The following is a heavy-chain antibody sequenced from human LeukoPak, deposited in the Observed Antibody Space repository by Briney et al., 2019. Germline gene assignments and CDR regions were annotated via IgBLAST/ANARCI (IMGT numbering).Heavy chain of an antibody. CDR3: ATVRYIVGATDTETDAFDI. V-gene: IGHV1-24*01. CDR2: FDPEDGET. CDR1: GYTLTELS. J-gene: IGHJ3*02. Sequence: EASVKVSCKVSGYTLTELSMHWVRQAPGKGLEWMGGFDPEDGETIYAQKFQGRVTMTEDTSTDTAYMELSSLRSEDTAVYYCATVRYIVGATDTETDAFDIWGQGTMVTVSS. D-gene: IGHD1-26*01.